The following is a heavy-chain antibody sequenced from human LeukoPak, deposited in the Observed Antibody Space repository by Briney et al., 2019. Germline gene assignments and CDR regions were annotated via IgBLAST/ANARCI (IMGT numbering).Heavy chain of an antibody. Sequence: PGGSLRLSCAASGFTFSSYAMSWVRQAPGKGLEWVSAISGSGGSTYYADSVKGRFTISRDNSKNTLYLQMNSLRAEDTAVYYCAKGVGYCTNGVCPSDYWGQGTLVTVSS. CDR3: AKGVGYCTNGVCPSDY. CDR1: GFTFSSYA. J-gene: IGHJ4*02. D-gene: IGHD2-8*01. V-gene: IGHV3-23*01. CDR2: ISGSGGST.